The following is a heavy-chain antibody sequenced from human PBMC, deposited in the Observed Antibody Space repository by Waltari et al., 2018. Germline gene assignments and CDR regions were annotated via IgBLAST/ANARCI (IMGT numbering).Heavy chain of an antibody. CDR2: FDPEDGET. V-gene: IGHV1-24*01. CDR1: GYTLTELS. D-gene: IGHD6-19*01. CDR3: ATATYSSGCHCGYFDY. J-gene: IGHJ4*02. Sequence: QVQLVQSGAEVKKPGASVKVSCKVSGYTLTELSMHWVRQAPGKGLEWMGGFDPEDGETIDEQKFQGRVTMTEDTSTDTAYMELSSLRSEDTAVYYCATATYSSGCHCGYFDYWGQGTLVTVSS.